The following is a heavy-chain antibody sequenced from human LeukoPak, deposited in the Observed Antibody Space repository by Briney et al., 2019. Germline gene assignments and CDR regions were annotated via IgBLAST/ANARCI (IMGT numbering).Heavy chain of an antibody. D-gene: IGHD5-18*01. V-gene: IGHV4-61*02. CDR3: ARGAGYSYGAIDY. CDR2: INTSGST. Sequence: PSETLSLTCTVSGGSISSGTYYWSWIRQPAGKGLEWIGRINTSGSTNYNPPLKSRVTISIDTSKNQFSLNLSSVTASDTAVYYCARGAGYSYGAIDYWGQGTLVTVSS. CDR1: GGSISSGTYY. J-gene: IGHJ4*02.